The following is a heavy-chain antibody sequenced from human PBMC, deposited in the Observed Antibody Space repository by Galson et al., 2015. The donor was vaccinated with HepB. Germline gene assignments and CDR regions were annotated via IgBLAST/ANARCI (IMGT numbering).Heavy chain of an antibody. D-gene: IGHD2-2*01. J-gene: IGHJ4*02. Sequence: SVKVSCKASGYSFISYYMHWVRQAPGQGLEWMGIINPSGGSTSYAQKFQGRVTMTRDTSTSTVYMELSSLRSEDTAVYYCARVGSYYSSTTSLCFDYWGQGTLVTVSS. CDR2: INPSGGST. CDR1: GYSFISYY. V-gene: IGHV1-46*03. CDR3: ARVGSYYSSTTSLCFDY.